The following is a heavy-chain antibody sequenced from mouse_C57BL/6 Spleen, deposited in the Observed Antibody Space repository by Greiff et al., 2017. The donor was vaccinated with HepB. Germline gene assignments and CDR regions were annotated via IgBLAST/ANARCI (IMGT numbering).Heavy chain of an antibody. J-gene: IGHJ2*01. V-gene: IGHV1-69*01. CDR3: AGSPQTARTYCFAY. CDR1: GYTFTSYW. Sequence: QVQLQQPGAELVMPGASVKLSCKASGYTFTSYWMHWVKQRPGQGLEWIGEIDPSDSYTNYNQKFKGKSTLTVDKSSSTAYMKLSSLTSEDSAVSYCAGSPQTARTYCFAYWGQGTTLTVSS. D-gene: IGHD3-2*01. CDR2: IDPSDSYT.